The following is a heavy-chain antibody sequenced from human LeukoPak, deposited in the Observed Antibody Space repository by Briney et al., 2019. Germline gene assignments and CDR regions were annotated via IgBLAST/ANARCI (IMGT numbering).Heavy chain of an antibody. CDR2: ISGSGGST. D-gene: IGHD3-10*01. CDR1: GFTFSSYA. Sequence: GGSLRFSCAASGFTFSSYAMSWVRQAPGKGLEWVSAISGSGGSTYYADSVKGRFTISRDNSKNTLYLQMNSLRAEDTAVYYCAKGRGMVRGSFDYWGQGTLVTVSS. J-gene: IGHJ4*02. V-gene: IGHV3-23*01. CDR3: AKGRGMVRGSFDY.